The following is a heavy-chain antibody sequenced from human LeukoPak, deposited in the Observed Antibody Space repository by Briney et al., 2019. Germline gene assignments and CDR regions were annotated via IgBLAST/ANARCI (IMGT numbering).Heavy chain of an antibody. V-gene: IGHV4-4*02. J-gene: IGHJ5*02. CDR2: IYHSGST. CDR1: GGSISSSNW. D-gene: IGHD3-10*01. Sequence: SETLSLTCAVSGGSISSSNWWSWVRQPPGKGLEWIGEIYHSGSTNYNPSLKSRVTISVDTSKNQISLNLTSVTAADTAVYYCATSRFSGGLGRFDPWGQGTLVTVSS. CDR3: ATSRFSGGLGRFDP.